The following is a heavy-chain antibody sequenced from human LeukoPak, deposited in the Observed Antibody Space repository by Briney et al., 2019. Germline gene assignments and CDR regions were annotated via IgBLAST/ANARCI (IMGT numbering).Heavy chain of an antibody. Sequence: PSETLSLTCTVSGCSISSYYGSWIRQPAGKGLEWIGRIYTSGSTNYNPSLKSRVTISVDKSKNQFSLKLSSVTAADTAVYHCARVSGGSLYYFDYWGQGTLVTVSS. CDR2: IYTSGST. CDR1: GCSISSYY. V-gene: IGHV4-4*07. J-gene: IGHJ4*02. D-gene: IGHD2-15*01. CDR3: ARVSGGSLYYFDY.